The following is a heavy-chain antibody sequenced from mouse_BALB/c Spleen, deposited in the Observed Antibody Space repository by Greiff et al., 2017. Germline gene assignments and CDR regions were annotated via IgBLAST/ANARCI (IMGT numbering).Heavy chain of an antibody. Sequence: EVNVVESGGGLVKLGGSLKLSCAASGFTFSSYYMSWVRQTPEKRLELVAAINSNGGSTYYPDTVKGRFTISRDNAKNTLYLQMSSLKSEDTALYYCARHNGTGGAMDYWGQGTSVTVSS. J-gene: IGHJ4*01. CDR2: INSNGGST. CDR1: GFTFSSYY. CDR3: ARHNGTGGAMDY. V-gene: IGHV5-6-2*01. D-gene: IGHD4-1*01.